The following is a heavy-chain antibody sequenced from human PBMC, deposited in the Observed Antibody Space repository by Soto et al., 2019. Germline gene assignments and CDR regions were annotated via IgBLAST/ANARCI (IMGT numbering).Heavy chain of an antibody. D-gene: IGHD2-2*01. V-gene: IGHV1-18*01. CDR2: INTFNGNT. CDR3: ARGFIPENY. Sequence: QVHLVQSEGEMKQPGASVKVSCKTSGYTFSDYGVSWVRQAPGQGLEWMGWINTFNGNTKYEQKFQGRVTFSIDTSARAVFLELTTPKFADAAVSYCARGFIPENYWGQGTRVTVSS. CDR1: GYTFSDYG. J-gene: IGHJ4*02.